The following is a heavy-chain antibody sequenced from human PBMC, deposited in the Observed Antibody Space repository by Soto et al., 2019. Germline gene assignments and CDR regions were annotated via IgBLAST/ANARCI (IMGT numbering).Heavy chain of an antibody. CDR3: ARRSVVAATRPDAFDI. Sequence: GESLKISCKGSGYSFTSYWIGWVRQMPGKGLEWMGIIYPGDSDTRYSPSFQGQVTISADKSISTAYLQWSSLKASDTAMYYCARRSVVAATRPDAFDIWGQGTMVTV. J-gene: IGHJ3*02. V-gene: IGHV5-51*01. CDR1: GYSFTSYW. CDR2: IYPGDSDT. D-gene: IGHD2-15*01.